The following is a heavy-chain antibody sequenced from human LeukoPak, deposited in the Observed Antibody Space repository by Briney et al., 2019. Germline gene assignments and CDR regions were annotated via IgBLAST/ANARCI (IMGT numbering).Heavy chain of an antibody. Sequence: SETLSLTCTVSGGSTSTISSSTYYWGWIRQAPGKGLEWIGSLFYGENSHYNPSLKSRATLSVDTSNNQFSLKLTSVTAADAAVYFCARQLPTAAADTRGYFDYWGQGTVVTVSS. CDR1: GGSTSTISSSTYY. CDR3: ARQLPTAAADTRGYFDY. D-gene: IGHD6-25*01. V-gene: IGHV4-39*01. J-gene: IGHJ4*02. CDR2: LFYGENS.